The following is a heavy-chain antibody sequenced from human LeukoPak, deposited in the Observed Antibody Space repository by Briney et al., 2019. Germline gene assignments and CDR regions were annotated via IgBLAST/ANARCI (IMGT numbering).Heavy chain of an antibody. V-gene: IGHV1-2*06. Sequence: ASVKVSCKASGYTFIGYYIHWVRQAPGQGLEWMGRINPNSGGTNYAQKFQGRVTMTRDTSISTAYMELSRLSSDDTAVYYCARVRGIHYYFDYWGQGTLVTVSS. CDR1: GYTFIGYY. CDR3: ARVRGIHYYFDY. CDR2: INPNSGGT. J-gene: IGHJ4*02.